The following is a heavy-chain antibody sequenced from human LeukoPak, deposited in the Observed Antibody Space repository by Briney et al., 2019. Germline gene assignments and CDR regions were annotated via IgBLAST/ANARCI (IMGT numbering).Heavy chain of an antibody. J-gene: IGHJ4*02. CDR2: ISGSGGTT. V-gene: IGHV3-23*01. D-gene: IGHD6-19*01. Sequence: GSLRLSCAASGFIFNRYGMSWVRQAPGKGLEWVSAISGSGGTTYYADSVKGRFTISRDNSKNTLYLQINSLRDEDTAVYYCAKDHLPGIVVADRDYWGQGTLVTVSS. CDR1: GFIFNRYG. CDR3: AKDHLPGIVVADRDY.